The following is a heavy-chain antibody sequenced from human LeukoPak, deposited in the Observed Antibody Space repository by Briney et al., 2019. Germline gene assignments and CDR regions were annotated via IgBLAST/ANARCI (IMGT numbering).Heavy chain of an antibody. CDR1: GGTFSSYA. CDR2: IIPIFGTA. V-gene: IGHV1-69*05. Sequence: TVNVSCKTSGGTFSSYAISWVRQAPGQGLDWMGRIIPIFGTANYAQKFQGRVTITTDESTSTAYMELSSLRSEDTAVYYCARHEDILRNNYFDYWGQGTLVTVSS. D-gene: IGHD2-15*01. CDR3: ARHEDILRNNYFDY. J-gene: IGHJ4*02.